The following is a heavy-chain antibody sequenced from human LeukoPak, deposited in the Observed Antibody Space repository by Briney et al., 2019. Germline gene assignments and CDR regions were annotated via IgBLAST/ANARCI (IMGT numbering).Heavy chain of an antibody. CDR1: GFTFSSYG. D-gene: IGHD2-15*01. V-gene: IGHV3-30*18. J-gene: IGHJ4*02. CDR2: ISYDGVNE. CDR3: AKVLVEYGQYGIPDY. Sequence: GGSLRLSCAASGFTFSSYGMHWVRQAPGKGLEWVAVISYDGVNEYYADSAKGRFTISRDNSKNTLYLQMNSLRTEDTAVYSCAKVLVEYGQYGIPDYWGQGTLVTVSS.